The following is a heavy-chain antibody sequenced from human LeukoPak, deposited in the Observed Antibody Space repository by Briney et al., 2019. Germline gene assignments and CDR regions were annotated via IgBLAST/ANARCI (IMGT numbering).Heavy chain of an antibody. CDR1: GFTFSSYS. CDR2: ISSSSSYI. CDR3: ARDSVNCGGDCYDAFDI. Sequence: GGSLTLSCAASGFTFSSYSMNWVRQAPGKGLEWVSSISSSSSYIYYADSVKGRFTIARDNAKNSLYLQMNSLRAEDTAVYYCARDSVNCGGDCYDAFDIWGQGTMVTVSS. V-gene: IGHV3-21*01. J-gene: IGHJ3*02. D-gene: IGHD2-21*01.